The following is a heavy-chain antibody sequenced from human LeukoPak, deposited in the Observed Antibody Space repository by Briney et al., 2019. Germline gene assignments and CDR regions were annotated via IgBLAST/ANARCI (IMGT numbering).Heavy chain of an antibody. D-gene: IGHD2-8*02. CDR2: ISGSGVST. CDR3: SSGRWWDGMDV. V-gene: IGHV3-23*01. CDR1: WIPSSGPT. J-gene: IGHJ6*02. Sequence: GGSLRHSCEDSWIPSSGPTRSGVWQAPGKGLEWVSAISGSGVSTYYADSVKGRFTISRDNSKNTRYLQMNSLTAEDTAVYYCSSGRWWDGMDVCLRGTTVTVSS.